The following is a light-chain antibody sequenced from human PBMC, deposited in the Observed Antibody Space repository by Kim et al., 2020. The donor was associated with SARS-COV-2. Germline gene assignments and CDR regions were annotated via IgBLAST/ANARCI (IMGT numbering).Light chain of an antibody. CDR3: SSYTTDNTHV. Sequence: GQSSTISCTGTTNDIGAFDSVFWYQQHPGKAPKVMIYDVSDRPSGVSNRFTGSKSGNTASLTISGLQAEDEADYYCSSYTTDNTHVFGTGTKVTVL. CDR1: TNDIGAFDS. J-gene: IGLJ1*01. CDR2: DVS. V-gene: IGLV2-14*03.